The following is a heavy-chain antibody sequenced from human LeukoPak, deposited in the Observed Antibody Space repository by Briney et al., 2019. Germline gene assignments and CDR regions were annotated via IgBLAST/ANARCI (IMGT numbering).Heavy chain of an antibody. CDR3: ARDRAPSGHTYGASDI. CDR2: INSDGSDT. V-gene: IGHV3-74*01. J-gene: IGHJ3*02. CDR1: GFAFSNYW. D-gene: IGHD2-15*01. Sequence: GGSLRLSCAASGFAFSNYWMHWVRQAPQKGLVWISRINSDGSDTNYAASVRGRFTISRDSAKNTLYLQMNSLRAEDTAVYYCARDRAPSGHTYGASDIWGQGTMVTVSS.